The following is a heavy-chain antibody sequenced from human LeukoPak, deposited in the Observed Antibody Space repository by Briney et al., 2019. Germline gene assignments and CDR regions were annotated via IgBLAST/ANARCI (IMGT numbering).Heavy chain of an antibody. CDR3: VRDGDTSGYTN. CDR1: GFTFSSYW. Sequence: GGSLRLSCAASGFTFSSYWMHWVRQAPGKGLEWVANIKQDGSEKYYVDSVRGRFTISRDNAKNSLYLQMNSLRAEDTAVYSCVRDGDTSGYTNWGQGTLVTVFS. D-gene: IGHD3-22*01. V-gene: IGHV3-7*01. J-gene: IGHJ4*02. CDR2: IKQDGSEK.